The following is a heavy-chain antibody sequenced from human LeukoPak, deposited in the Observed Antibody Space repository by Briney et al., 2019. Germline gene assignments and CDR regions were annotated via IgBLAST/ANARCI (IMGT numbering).Heavy chain of an antibody. CDR3: ARLGRTYYDFWSGP. J-gene: IGHJ5*02. CDR1: GGSISSSTYY. Sequence: PSETLSLTCTVSGGSISSSTYYWGWIRQPPGKGLEWIGTIYYRGSTYYNPSLKSRVTISVDTSKNQFSLKRTSVTAADTAVYYCARLGRTYYDFWSGPWGQGTLVTVSS. CDR2: IYYRGST. D-gene: IGHD3-3*01. V-gene: IGHV4-39*01.